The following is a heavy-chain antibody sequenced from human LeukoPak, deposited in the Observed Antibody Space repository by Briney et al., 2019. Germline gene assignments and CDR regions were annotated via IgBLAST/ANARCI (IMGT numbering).Heavy chain of an antibody. D-gene: IGHD3-3*01. CDR3: ARQYDFWSDSIGTK. Sequence: PSETLSLTCTVSGGSISSSSYYWGWLRQPPGTGLEWIGSLHYSGSTYYTPSLRSRVTISVDTSKNQFSLKLSSVTAADTAVYFCARQYDFWSDSIGTKWGQGTLVTVSS. V-gene: IGHV4-39*07. J-gene: IGHJ4*02. CDR1: GGSISSSSYY. CDR2: LHYSGST.